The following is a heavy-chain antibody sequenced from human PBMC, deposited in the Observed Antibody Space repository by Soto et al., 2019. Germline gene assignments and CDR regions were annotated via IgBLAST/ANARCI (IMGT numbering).Heavy chain of an antibody. J-gene: IGHJ4*02. CDR1: GFTFSSYG. CDR2: IWYDGSNK. Sequence: QVQLVEPGGGVVQPGRSLRLSCAASGFTFSSYGMHWVRQAPGKGLEWVAVIWYDGSNKYYADSLKGRFTISRDNSNNTLYLQMNSLRAEDTAVYYCARDLTEGGDYFDYWGQGTLVTVSS. D-gene: IGHD7-27*01. V-gene: IGHV3-33*01. CDR3: ARDLTEGGDYFDY.